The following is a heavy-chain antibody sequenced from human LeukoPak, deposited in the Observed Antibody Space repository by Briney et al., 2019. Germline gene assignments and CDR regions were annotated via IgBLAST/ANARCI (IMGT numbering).Heavy chain of an antibody. J-gene: IGHJ5*02. Sequence: GGSLRLSCAASGFTFDDYAMHWVRQAPGKGLEWVSGISWNSGSIGYADSVKGRFTISRDNAKNSLYLQMNSLRAEDTALYYCAKDAYYDILTGYFWFDPWGQGTLVTVSS. V-gene: IGHV3-9*01. CDR2: ISWNSGSI. CDR1: GFTFDDYA. CDR3: AKDAYYDILTGYFWFDP. D-gene: IGHD3-9*01.